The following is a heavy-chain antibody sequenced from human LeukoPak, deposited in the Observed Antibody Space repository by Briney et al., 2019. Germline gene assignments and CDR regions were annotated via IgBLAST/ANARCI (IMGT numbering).Heavy chain of an antibody. D-gene: IGHD5-24*01. Sequence: PGGSLRLSCVVSGFTFSDYSMNWVRQAPGKGLEWVSFISSTANNFYYADSVKGRFTVSRDNAHNSLYLHMSSPRDEDTAVHYCARGDGFHHFDYWGQGALVTVSS. CDR3: ARGDGFHHFDY. J-gene: IGHJ4*02. CDR2: ISSTANNF. V-gene: IGHV3-48*02. CDR1: GFTFSDYS.